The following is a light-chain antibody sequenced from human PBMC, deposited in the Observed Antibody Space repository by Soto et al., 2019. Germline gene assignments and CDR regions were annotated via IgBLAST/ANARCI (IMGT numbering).Light chain of an antibody. CDR1: QSISSW. Sequence: DIQMTPSPSSLSASVGDRVTIICRASQSISSWLAWYQQKPGKAPKLLIYDASSLESGVPSRFSGSGSGTDFTLTIISLQPDDFATYYCQQYNTYSFGQGTKV. CDR2: DAS. J-gene: IGKJ1*01. CDR3: QQYNTYS. V-gene: IGKV1-5*02.